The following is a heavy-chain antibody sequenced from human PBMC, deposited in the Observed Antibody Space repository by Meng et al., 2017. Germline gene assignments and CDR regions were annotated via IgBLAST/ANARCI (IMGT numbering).Heavy chain of an antibody. J-gene: IGHJ4*02. D-gene: IGHD6-19*01. CDR3: ASSRGGPRLDYFHN. CDR2: ISYDGSNK. V-gene: IGHV3-30*07. CDR1: GFTFSSYA. Sequence: QVQLVGSGGGVVQPGRSLRLSCAASGFTFSSYAMHWVRQAPGKGLEWVAVISYDGSNKYYADSVKGRFTISRDNSKNTLYLQMNSLRAEDTAIYYCASSRGGPRLDYFHNWGQGTLVTVSS.